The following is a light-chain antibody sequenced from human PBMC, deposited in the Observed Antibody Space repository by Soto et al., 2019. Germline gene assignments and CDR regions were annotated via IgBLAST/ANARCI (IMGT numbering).Light chain of an antibody. CDR1: QSVASSY. Sequence: EIVLTQSPGTLSLSPGEGATLSCRASQSVASSYFAWYQQKPGQAPRLLIYGASRRATGIPDRFSGSGSGTDFTLTISRLEPEDFAVYYCQQFSGTLYTFGQGTKVEIK. CDR2: GAS. CDR3: QQFSGTLYT. V-gene: IGKV3-20*01. J-gene: IGKJ2*01.